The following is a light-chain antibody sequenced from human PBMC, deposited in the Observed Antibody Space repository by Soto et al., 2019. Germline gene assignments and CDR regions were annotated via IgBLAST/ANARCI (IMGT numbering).Light chain of an antibody. CDR2: GTS. CDR1: QSVNSNY. J-gene: IGKJ4*01. CDR3: QQYVYSTPD. Sequence: EVVLTQSPGTLSLSPGERATLSCRASQSVNSNYLAWYQHKPGQAPRLLIYGTSSRATGIPDRFSGSGSVTDFTLTISRLEPEDSAVYYCQQYVYSTPDFGGGTKVEIK. V-gene: IGKV3-20*01.